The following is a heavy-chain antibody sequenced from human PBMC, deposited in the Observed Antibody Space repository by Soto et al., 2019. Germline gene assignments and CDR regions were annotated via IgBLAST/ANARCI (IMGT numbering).Heavy chain of an antibody. J-gene: IGHJ4*02. Sequence: QVQLVESGGSVVQPGRSLRLSCAASGFAFNTYSIHWVRQTPGKGLEWXXXXXXXXXXXXXADSVMGRFTISRDNSKXXXXXXXXXXXXXXXXXXXXXXXXXLHGWYFDYWGQGALVTVSS. D-gene: IGHD2-15*01. CDR3: XXXXXLHGWYFDY. CDR1: GFAFNTYS. V-gene: IGHV3-30*03. CDR2: XXXXXXXX.